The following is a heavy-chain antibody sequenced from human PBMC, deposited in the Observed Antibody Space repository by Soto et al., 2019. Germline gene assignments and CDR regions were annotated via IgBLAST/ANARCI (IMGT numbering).Heavy chain of an antibody. Sequence: QVQLVESGGGVVQPGRSLRLSCTASGFSFSTSGMHWVRQAPGKGLEWVAVIWYDGSNKFYSDSVNGRFTISRDNTGNTLYLQMNSPRIEDTAVYYCARGNVLAGSGGDRFDPWGQGTLVTVSS. V-gene: IGHV3-33*01. CDR2: IWYDGSNK. D-gene: IGHD2-8*02. CDR1: GFSFSTSG. J-gene: IGHJ5*02. CDR3: ARGNVLAGSGGDRFDP.